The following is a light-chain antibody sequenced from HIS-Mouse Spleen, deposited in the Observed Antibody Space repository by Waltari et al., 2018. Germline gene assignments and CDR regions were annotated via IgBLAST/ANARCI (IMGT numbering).Light chain of an antibody. Sequence: DIQLTQSPSFLSASVGARVTITCRASQGISSYLAWYQQKPGKAPKLLIYAASTLQSGVPSRCSGSGSGTEFTLTISSLQPEDFATYYCQQLNSYPPTFGQGTKVEIK. CDR1: QGISSY. CDR3: QQLNSYPPT. CDR2: AAS. V-gene: IGKV1-9*01. J-gene: IGKJ1*01.